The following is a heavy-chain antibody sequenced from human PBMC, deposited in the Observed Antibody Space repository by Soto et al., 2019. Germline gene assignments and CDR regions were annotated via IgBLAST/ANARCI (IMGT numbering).Heavy chain of an antibody. CDR3: ARGTHCSSTSCYPQDV. CDR2: IYYSGST. V-gene: IGHV4-31*03. J-gene: IGHJ6*02. Sequence: PSETLSLTCTVSGGSISSGGYYWSWIRQHPGKGLEWIGYIYYSGSTYYNPSLKSRVTISVDTSKNQFSLKLSSVTAADTAVYYCARGTHCSSTSCYPQDVWGQGTTVTSP. CDR1: GGSISSGGYY. D-gene: IGHD2-2*01.